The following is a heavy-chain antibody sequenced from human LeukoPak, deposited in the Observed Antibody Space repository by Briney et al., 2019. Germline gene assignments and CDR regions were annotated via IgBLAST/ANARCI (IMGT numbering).Heavy chain of an antibody. CDR1: GFTFSNAW. CDR3: TTDHGHPMAAGFLD. D-gene: IGHD6-13*01. Sequence: GGSLRLSCAASGFTFSNAWMSWVRQAPGKGLEWVGRIKSKTDGGTTDYAAPVKGRFTISRDDSKNTLYLQMNSLKTEDTAVYYCTTDHGHPMAAGFLDWGQGTLVTVSS. V-gene: IGHV3-15*01. CDR2: IKSKTDGGTT. J-gene: IGHJ4*02.